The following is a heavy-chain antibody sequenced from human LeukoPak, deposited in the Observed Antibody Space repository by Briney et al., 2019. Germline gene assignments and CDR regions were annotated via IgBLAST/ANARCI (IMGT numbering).Heavy chain of an antibody. CDR3: VRDGEGVAISVNYWFDP. J-gene: IGHJ5*02. V-gene: IGHV1-8*01. CDR1: GFRFTSYD. Sequence: ASVNVSCKASGFRFTSYDFNWVRQASGQGLEWMGWMNPNNGNTGYAQEFQGRVTMTRDTSTSTAYMELRDLRSEDTAVYYCVRDGEGVAISVNYWFDPWGQGTLVTVSS. CDR2: MNPNNGNT. D-gene: IGHD3-10*01.